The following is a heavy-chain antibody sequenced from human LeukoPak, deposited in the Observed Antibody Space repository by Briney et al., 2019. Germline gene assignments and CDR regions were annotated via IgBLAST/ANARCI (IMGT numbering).Heavy chain of an antibody. Sequence: ASVKVSCKASGGTFSNYAISWVRQAPGQGLQWMGGIIPIFDTATYAQKFQGRVTITADESTSTAYMELSSLRSEDTAVYYCATVPRLCSGGSCGDYWGQGTLVTVSS. D-gene: IGHD2-15*01. CDR1: GGTFSNYA. CDR2: IIPIFDTA. V-gene: IGHV1-69*13. CDR3: ATVPRLCSGGSCGDY. J-gene: IGHJ4*02.